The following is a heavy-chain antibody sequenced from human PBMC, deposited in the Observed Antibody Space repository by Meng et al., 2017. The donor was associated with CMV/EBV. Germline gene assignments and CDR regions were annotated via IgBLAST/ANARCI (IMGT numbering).Heavy chain of an antibody. D-gene: IGHD5-18*01. CDR3: AHRGSYGYHGY. CDR1: VFSLSTSGVG. CDR2: IYWDDDK. Sequence: TSLKGPGPTLLKPHKTLPLTSTFSVFSLSTSGVGVGWIRQPPGKALEWLALIYWDDDKRYSPSLKSRLTITKDTSKNQVVLTMTNMDPVDTATYYCAHRGSYGYHGYWGQGTLVTVSS. J-gene: IGHJ4*02. V-gene: IGHV2-5*02.